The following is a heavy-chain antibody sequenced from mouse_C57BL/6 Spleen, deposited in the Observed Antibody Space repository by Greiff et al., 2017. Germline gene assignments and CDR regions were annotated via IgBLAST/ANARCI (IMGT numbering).Heavy chain of an antibody. CDR3: AISTTVVARYWYFDV. CDR2: IHPSDSDT. Sequence: QVQLQQPGAELVQPGASVKVSCKASGYTFTSYWMHWVKQRPGQGLEWIGRIHPSDSDTNYNQKFKGKATLTVDKSSSTAYMQLSSLTSEDSAVYYCAISTTVVARYWYFDVWGTGTTVTVSS. V-gene: IGHV1-74*01. D-gene: IGHD1-1*01. CDR1: GYTFTSYW. J-gene: IGHJ1*03.